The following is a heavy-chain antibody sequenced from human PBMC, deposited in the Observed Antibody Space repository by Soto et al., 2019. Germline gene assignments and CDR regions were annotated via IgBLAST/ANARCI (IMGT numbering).Heavy chain of an antibody. CDR2: TYYNGDT. CDR1: DDSFRGADYY. D-gene: IGHD6-25*01. J-gene: IGHJ4*02. V-gene: IGHV4-61*08. Sequence: AETLSLTCTVSDDSFRGADYYLSWIRQPLGKGPEWIGYTYYNGDTKYNPALKSRVTMSVDTSKNQFSLRLSSVNAADTAVYFCARGPGYIHVRRTFDFWGRGTFVTVSS. CDR3: ARGPGYIHVRRTFDF.